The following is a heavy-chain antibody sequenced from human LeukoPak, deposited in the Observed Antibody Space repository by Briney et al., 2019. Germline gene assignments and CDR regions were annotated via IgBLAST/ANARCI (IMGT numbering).Heavy chain of an antibody. CDR3: ARGYCGGGSCWEVDY. J-gene: IGHJ4*02. CDR1: GFTFSSYA. V-gene: IGHV3-30*04. CDR2: ISYDGSNK. Sequence: PGRSLRLSCAASGFTFSSYAMHWVRQAPGKGLEWVAVISYDGSNKYYADSVKGRFTISRDNSKNTLYLQMNSLRAEDTAVYYCARGYCGGGSCWEVDYWGQGTLVTVSS. D-gene: IGHD2-15*01.